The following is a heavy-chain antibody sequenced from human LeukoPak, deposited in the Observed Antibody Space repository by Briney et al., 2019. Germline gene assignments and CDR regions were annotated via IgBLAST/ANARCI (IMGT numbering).Heavy chain of an antibody. V-gene: IGHV1-18*01. D-gene: IGHD6-13*01. Sequence: ASVKVSCKASGYTFTNYGISWVRQAPGQGLEWMGWISLYYGDTNYAQKFQGRVTVTTDTSTSTVYMELRSLRSDDTAVYYCARDHSSSWYFDWGQGTLVTVSS. CDR2: ISLYYGDT. CDR3: ARDHSSSWYFD. J-gene: IGHJ4*02. CDR1: GYTFTNYG.